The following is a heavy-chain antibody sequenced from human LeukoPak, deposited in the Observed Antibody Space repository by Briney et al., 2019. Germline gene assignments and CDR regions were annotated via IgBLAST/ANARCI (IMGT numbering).Heavy chain of an antibody. CDR2: INHSGST. CDR1: GGSFSGYY. J-gene: IGHJ6*04. V-gene: IGHV4-34*01. CDR3: ARGRGYCSSTSCYAARYYYYGMDV. D-gene: IGHD2-2*01. Sequence: PSETLSLTCAVYGGSFSGYYWSWIRQPPGKGLEWIGEINHSGSTNYNPSLKSRVTISVDTSKNQFSLKLSSVTAADTAVYYCARGRGYCSSTSCYAARYYYYGMDVWGKGTTVTVSS.